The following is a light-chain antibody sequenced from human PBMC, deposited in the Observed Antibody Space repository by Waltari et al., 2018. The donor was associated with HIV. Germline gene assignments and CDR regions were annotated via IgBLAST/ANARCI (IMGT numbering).Light chain of an antibody. CDR2: TAS. CDR3: QQYSSWPLT. V-gene: IGKV3-15*01. J-gene: IGKJ4*01. Sequence: VLTQSPATLSVSPGEGATLSCRASQNIGNNLAWFQQKLGQAPRVLMYTASVRATGIPARFTGGWSGTDFTLTISSLQPEDVAIYYCQQYSSWPLTFGGGTKVEI. CDR1: QNIGNN.